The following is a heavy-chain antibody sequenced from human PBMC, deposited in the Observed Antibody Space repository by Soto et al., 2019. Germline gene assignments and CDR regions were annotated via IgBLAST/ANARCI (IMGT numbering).Heavy chain of an antibody. J-gene: IGHJ4*02. CDR1: GYTFTSYD. D-gene: IGHD4-17*01. CDR3: ARSTNDYGDRH. CDR2: VNPNSGNT. Sequence: QVQLVQSGAEVKKPGASVKVSCKASGYTFTSYDINRVRQATGQGLVWMGWVNPNSGNTGYPQKFQARGTMTRNTSISTAYLELSSLRSEDPAVYYCARSTNDYGDRHWGQVTLVTVPS. V-gene: IGHV1-8*01.